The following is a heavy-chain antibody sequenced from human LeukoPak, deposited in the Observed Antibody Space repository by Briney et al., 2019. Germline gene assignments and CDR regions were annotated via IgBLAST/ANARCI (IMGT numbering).Heavy chain of an antibody. V-gene: IGHV3-23*01. CDR2: ISNNGGYT. CDR3: AKQLGYCSDGSCYFPY. Sequence: PSGTLSLTCAVSGVSISSSNWWSWVRQPPGKGLEWISAISNNGGYTYYADSVQGRFTISRDNSKSTLCLQMNSLRAEDTAVYYCAKQLGYCSDGSCYFPYWGQGTLVTVSS. CDR1: GVSISSSN. J-gene: IGHJ4*02. D-gene: IGHD2-15*01.